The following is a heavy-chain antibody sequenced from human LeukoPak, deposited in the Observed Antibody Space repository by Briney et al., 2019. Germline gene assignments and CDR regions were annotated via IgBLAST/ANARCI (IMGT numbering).Heavy chain of an antibody. V-gene: IGHV3-23*01. Sequence: GRSLRLSCAASGFTFSSYAMSWVRQAPGKGLEWVSAISGSGGSTYYADSVKGRFTISRDNSKNTLYLQMNSLRAEDTAVYYCAKGYYYDSSGYYPVTPFDYWGQGTLVTVSS. CDR2: ISGSGGST. J-gene: IGHJ4*02. CDR3: AKGYYYDSSGYYPVTPFDY. D-gene: IGHD3-22*01. CDR1: GFTFSSYA.